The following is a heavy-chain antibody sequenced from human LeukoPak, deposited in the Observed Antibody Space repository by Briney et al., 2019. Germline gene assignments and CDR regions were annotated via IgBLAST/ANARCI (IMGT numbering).Heavy chain of an antibody. V-gene: IGHV3-74*01. Sequence: GGSLRLSCAASGFTFSSYWMHWVRQVPGKGLVGVSLIHSDGSTIIYADSVKGRFTISRDNAKKTLYLQMDSLRVEDMAVYYCARGGGSAASGSQVRVDYMDVWGKGTTVTVSS. CDR1: GFTFSSYW. D-gene: IGHD3-10*01. CDR3: ARGGGSAASGSQVRVDYMDV. J-gene: IGHJ6*03. CDR2: IHSDGSTI.